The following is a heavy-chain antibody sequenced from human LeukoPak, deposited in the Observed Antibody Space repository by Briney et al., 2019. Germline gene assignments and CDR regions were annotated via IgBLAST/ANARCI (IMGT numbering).Heavy chain of an antibody. Sequence: GGSLRLSCAASGFTFSSYAMAWVRQAPGKGLEWVSAITGSGGSTYYADPVKGRFTISRDNSKNTLYMQMSSLRAEDTAVYYCAKGDYGDCYWGQGTLVTVSS. D-gene: IGHD4-17*01. CDR3: AKGDYGDCY. J-gene: IGHJ4*02. CDR1: GFTFSSYA. CDR2: ITGSGGST. V-gene: IGHV3-23*01.